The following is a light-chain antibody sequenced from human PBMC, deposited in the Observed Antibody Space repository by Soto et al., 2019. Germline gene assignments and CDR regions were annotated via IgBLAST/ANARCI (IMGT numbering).Light chain of an antibody. CDR2: DNY. Sequence: QSVLTQPPSVSAAPGQTVTISRSGISSNIGETYVCWYQQFPGTAPKLLIFDNYKRPAEIPDRFSGCKSGTAAALAITGLQTGDEADYYYGTWDNSLSVGVFGGGTKLTVL. CDR3: GTWDNSLSVGV. J-gene: IGLJ3*02. CDR1: SSNIGETY. V-gene: IGLV1-51*01.